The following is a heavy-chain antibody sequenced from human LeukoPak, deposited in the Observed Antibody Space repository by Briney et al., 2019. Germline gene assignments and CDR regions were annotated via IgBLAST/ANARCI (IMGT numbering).Heavy chain of an antibody. CDR1: GGSISSSNW. Sequence: SETLSLTCAVSGGSISSSNWWSWVRQPPGKGLEWIGEIYHSGSTNYNPSLKSRVTISVDKSKNQSSLKLSSVTAADTAVYYCARTEIPSFWSGPQYNWFDPWGQGTLVTVSS. CDR2: IYHSGST. J-gene: IGHJ5*02. V-gene: IGHV4-4*02. CDR3: ARTEIPSFWSGPQYNWFDP. D-gene: IGHD3-3*01.